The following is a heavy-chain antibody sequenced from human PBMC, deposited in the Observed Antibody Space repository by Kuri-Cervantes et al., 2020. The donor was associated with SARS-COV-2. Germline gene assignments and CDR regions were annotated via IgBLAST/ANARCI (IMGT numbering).Heavy chain of an antibody. CDR3: AKVSAFLIGYYYDSSGYYFQH. J-gene: IGHJ1*01. Sequence: GESLKISCAASGFTFSSYAMSWVRQAPGKGLEWVSAISGSGGSTYYADSVKGRFTISRDNSKSTLYLQMNSLRAEDTAVYYCAKVSAFLIGYYYDSSGYYFQHWGQGTLVTVSS. V-gene: IGHV3-23*01. D-gene: IGHD3-22*01. CDR2: ISGSGGST. CDR1: GFTFSSYA.